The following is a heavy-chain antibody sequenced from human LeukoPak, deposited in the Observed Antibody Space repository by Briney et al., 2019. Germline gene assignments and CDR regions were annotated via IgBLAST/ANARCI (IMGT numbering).Heavy chain of an antibody. CDR3: ASGGYEHY. D-gene: IGHD5-12*01. V-gene: IGHV3-30-3*01. J-gene: IGHJ4*02. CDR1: GFTFSSYA. CDR2: ISYDGSNK. Sequence: GGSLRLSCAASGFTFSSYAMHWVRQAPGKGLEWVAVISYDGSNKYYADSVKGRFTISRDNSKDTLYLQMNSLRAEDTAVYYCASGGYEHYWGQGTLVTVSS.